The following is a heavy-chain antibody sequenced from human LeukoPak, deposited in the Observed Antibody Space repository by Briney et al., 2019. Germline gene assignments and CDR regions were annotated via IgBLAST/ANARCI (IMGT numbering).Heavy chain of an antibody. J-gene: IGHJ6*03. Sequence: SVKVSCKASGDTFYNFAISWVRQAPGQGLEWMGGIIPIFATPNYTQKFQGRLTITADKSTSTAYMDLSNLRSEDTAVYYCAGISVAGFKKYFYYYMDVWGKGTTVTVSS. V-gene: IGHV1-69*06. CDR3: AGISVAGFKKYFYYYMDV. CDR1: GDTFYNFA. CDR2: IIPIFATP. D-gene: IGHD6-19*01.